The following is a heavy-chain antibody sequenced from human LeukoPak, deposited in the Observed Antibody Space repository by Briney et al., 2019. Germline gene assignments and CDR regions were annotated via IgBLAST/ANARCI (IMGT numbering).Heavy chain of an antibody. Sequence: GGSLRLSCAASGFTVDSNYLSWVRQAPGKGLEWASTIYTGGNTYYAASVKGRFTISRDFSKNTVFLHMNSLRAEDTAMYYCARGDDSGYYDYFDYWGQGALVTVSS. CDR2: IYTGGNT. J-gene: IGHJ4*02. V-gene: IGHV3-53*01. D-gene: IGHD3-22*01. CDR3: ARGDDSGYYDYFDY. CDR1: GFTVDSNY.